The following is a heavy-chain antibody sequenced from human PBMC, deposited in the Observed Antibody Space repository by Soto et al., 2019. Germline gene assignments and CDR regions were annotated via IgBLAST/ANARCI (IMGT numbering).Heavy chain of an antibody. J-gene: IGHJ6*03. CDR3: ARVGPPTTVTTDYYYYYLDV. Sequence: GASVKVSCKASGYTFTSYYMHWVRQAPGQGLEWMGIINPSGGSTSYAQKFQGRVTMTRDTSTSTVYMELSSLRSEDTAVYYCARVGPPTTVTTDYYYYYLDVWGKGTTVTVSS. D-gene: IGHD4-17*01. CDR1: GYTFTSYY. CDR2: INPSGGST. V-gene: IGHV1-46*03.